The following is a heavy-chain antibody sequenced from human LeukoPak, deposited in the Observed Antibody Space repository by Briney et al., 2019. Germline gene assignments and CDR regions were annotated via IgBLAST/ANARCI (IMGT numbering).Heavy chain of an antibody. CDR1: GDSISSSSYY. J-gene: IGHJ4*02. CDR2: IYYNGNT. V-gene: IGHV4-39*01. Sequence: PSETLSLTCSVSGDSISSSSYYWSWIRQSPGKGLEWIGSIYYNGNTYYNSPLKSRLTIALDTSRNQLSLKLTSVTAADTAVYFCARHRKVDTAGDYWGQGTLVTVSS. CDR3: ARHRKVDTAGDY. D-gene: IGHD5-18*01.